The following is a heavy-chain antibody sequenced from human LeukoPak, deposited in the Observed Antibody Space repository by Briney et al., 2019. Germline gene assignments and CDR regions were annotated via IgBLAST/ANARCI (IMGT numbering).Heavy chain of an antibody. CDR3: ARALLYCSSTSCYGVGGDY. CDR1: GGTFSSYA. CDR2: IIPIFGTA. V-gene: IGHV1-69*01. Sequence: ASVKVSCKASGGTFSSYAISWVRQAPGQGLEWMGGIIPIFGTANYAQKFQGRVTITADESTSTAYMELSSLRSEDTAVYYCARALLYCSSTSCYGVGGDYWGQGTLVTVSS. J-gene: IGHJ4*02. D-gene: IGHD2-2*01.